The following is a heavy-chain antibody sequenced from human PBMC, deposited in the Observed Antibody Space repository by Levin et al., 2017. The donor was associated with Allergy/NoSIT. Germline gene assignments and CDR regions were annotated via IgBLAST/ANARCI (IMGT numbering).Heavy chain of an antibody. V-gene: IGHV3-30*18. CDR1: GFTFNTYA. CDR2: ISNDGSNK. CDR3: AKGGTRIFVLPAAV. D-gene: IGHD2-2*01. J-gene: IGHJ4*02. Sequence: SGESLKISCAASGFTFNTYAMHWVRQAPGKGLEWVAVISNDGSNKYYADSVKGRFTISRDNSKNTLYLQMNSLRAEDTAVYYCAKGGTRIFVLPAAVWGQGALVTVSS.